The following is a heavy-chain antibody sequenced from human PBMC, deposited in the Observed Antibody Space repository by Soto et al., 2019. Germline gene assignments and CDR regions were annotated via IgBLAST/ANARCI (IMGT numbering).Heavy chain of an antibody. V-gene: IGHV3-30*04. CDR2: TSYDGRKK. CDR1: GFTFSTHA. J-gene: IGHJ4*02. CDR3: ARDWGSSGWFRGGDY. Sequence: QVQLVESGGGVVQPGRSLRLACAASGFTFSTHAMHWVRQAPGKGLEWVAVTSYDGRKKYYADSVKGRFTISRDNYKNTLYLEMNSLRPEDTAIYYCARDWGSSGWFRGGDYWGQGTLVTVTS. D-gene: IGHD6-19*01.